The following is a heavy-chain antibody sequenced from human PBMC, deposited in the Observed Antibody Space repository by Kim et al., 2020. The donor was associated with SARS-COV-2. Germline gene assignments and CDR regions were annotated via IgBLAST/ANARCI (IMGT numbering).Heavy chain of an antibody. CDR3: AVRVVAGTIYY. J-gene: IGHJ4*02. CDR1: GGSISSSNW. Sequence: SETLSLTCAVSGGSISSSNWWSWVRQPPGKGLEWIREIYHSGSTNYNPSLKSRVTISVDKSKNQFSLKLSSVTAADTAVYYCAVRVVAGTIYYWGQGTLVTVSS. D-gene: IGHD6-19*01. V-gene: IGHV4-4*02. CDR2: IYHSGST.